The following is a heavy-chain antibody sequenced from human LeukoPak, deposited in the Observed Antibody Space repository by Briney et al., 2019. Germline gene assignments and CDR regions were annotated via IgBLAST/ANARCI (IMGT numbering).Heavy chain of an antibody. CDR1: GYSFTSYW. J-gene: IGHJ6*03. CDR3: ARGIGYYYYYMDV. Sequence: GESLKISCNGSGYSFTSYWIGWVRQMPGKGREWMGIIYRGDSDTRYSPSFQGQVTISADKSISTAYLQWSSLKASDTAMYYCARGIGYYYYYMDVWGKGTTVTVSS. CDR2: IYRGDSDT. D-gene: IGHD2-21*01. V-gene: IGHV5-51*01.